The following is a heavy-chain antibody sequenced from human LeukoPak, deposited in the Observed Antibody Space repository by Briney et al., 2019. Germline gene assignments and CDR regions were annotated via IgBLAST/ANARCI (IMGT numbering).Heavy chain of an antibody. Sequence: SETLSLTCAVYGVSFSGYYWSWIRQPPGKGLEWIGEINHSGSTNYNPSLKSRVTISVDTSKNQFSLKLSSVTAADTAVYYCARAGFDGDYGGGFDPWGQGTLVTVSS. J-gene: IGHJ5*02. D-gene: IGHD4-17*01. CDR3: ARAGFDGDYGGGFDP. CDR1: GVSFSGYY. CDR2: INHSGST. V-gene: IGHV4-34*01.